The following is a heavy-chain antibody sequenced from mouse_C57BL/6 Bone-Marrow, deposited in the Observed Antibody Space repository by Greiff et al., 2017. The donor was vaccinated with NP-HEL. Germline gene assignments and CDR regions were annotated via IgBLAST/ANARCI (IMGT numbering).Heavy chain of an antibody. D-gene: IGHD1-1*01. V-gene: IGHV1-81*01. CDR2: IYPRSGNT. CDR1: GYTFTSYG. Sequence: QVQLQQSGAELARPGASVKLSCKASGYTFTSYGISWVKQRTGQGLEWIGEIYPRSGNTYYNEKFKGKATLTADKSSSTAYMELRSLTSEDAAVYFCARCYYGSSFDYWGQGTTLTVSS. CDR3: ARCYYGSSFDY. J-gene: IGHJ2*01.